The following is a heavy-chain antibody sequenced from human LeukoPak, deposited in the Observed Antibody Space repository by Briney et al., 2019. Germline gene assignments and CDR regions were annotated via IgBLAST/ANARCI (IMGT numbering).Heavy chain of an antibody. J-gene: IGHJ4*02. CDR2: IIPIFGTA. CDR3: ARGGFIGNTDILTGYGY. V-gene: IGHV1-69*13. Sequence: SVKVSCKASGGTFTIYAISWVRQAPGQGLEWMGGIIPIFGTANYAQKFQGRVTITADESTSTAYMELSSLRSEDTAVYYCARGGFIGNTDILTGYGYWGQGTLVTVSS. CDR1: GGTFTIYA. D-gene: IGHD3-9*01.